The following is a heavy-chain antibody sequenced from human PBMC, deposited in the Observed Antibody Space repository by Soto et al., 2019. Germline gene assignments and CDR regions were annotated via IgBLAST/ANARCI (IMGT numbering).Heavy chain of an antibody. CDR2: IIPISGTT. CDR1: GGTFSTHA. Sequence: ASVKVSCKASGGTFSTHAIIWVRQAPGHGLEWMGGIIPISGTTYYTQKFQGRVTITADEPTSTAFMELSSLKSDDTAVFYCARGYCSCGNCYSGMDVWGQGTMVTVSS. J-gene: IGHJ6*02. V-gene: IGHV1-69*13. CDR3: ARGYCSCGNCYSGMDV. D-gene: IGHD2-15*01.